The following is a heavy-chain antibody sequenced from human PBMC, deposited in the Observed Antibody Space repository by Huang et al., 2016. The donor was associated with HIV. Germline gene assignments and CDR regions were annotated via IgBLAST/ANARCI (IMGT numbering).Heavy chain of an antibody. V-gene: IGHV4-30-4*08. CDR3: ARDTDGGRTFDI. Sequence: QVQLQESGPGLVKPSQTLSLTCTVSGGSISSGGYYWSWIRPPPGKGLEWIGYIYYSGSTYYNPTLKSRGTISVDTSKNQFSLKLSSVTAADTAVYYCARDTDGGRTFDIWGQGTMVTVSS. D-gene: IGHD2-2*02. CDR1: GGSISSGGYY. J-gene: IGHJ3*02. CDR2: IYYSGST.